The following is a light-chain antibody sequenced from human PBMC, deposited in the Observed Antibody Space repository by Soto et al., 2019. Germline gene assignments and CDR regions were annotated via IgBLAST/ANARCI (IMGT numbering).Light chain of an antibody. Sequence: LVLTQSPGTLSLYPGERATLSCTASQSVSSNFLAWYQEKPGQAPRLIIYGASTRATDVPDRFSGSGSGADFTLSISRLEPEDFAVYYCQQYGSSPPRTFGQGTKVDIK. CDR3: QQYGSSPPRT. J-gene: IGKJ1*01. CDR2: GAS. V-gene: IGKV3-20*01. CDR1: QSVSSNF.